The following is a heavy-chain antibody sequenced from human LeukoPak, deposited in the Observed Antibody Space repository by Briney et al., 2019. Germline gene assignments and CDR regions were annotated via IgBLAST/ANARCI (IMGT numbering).Heavy chain of an antibody. J-gene: IGHJ5*02. Sequence: SETLSLTCAVYGGSFSGYYWSWISQPPGKGLEWNGEINHSGSTNYNPSLKSRVTISVDTSKNQVSLKLSSVTAADTAVYYCASAGRSSSSYWFDPWGQGTLVTVSS. V-gene: IGHV4-34*01. CDR2: INHSGST. D-gene: IGHD6-6*01. CDR1: GGSFSGYY. CDR3: ASAGRSSSSYWFDP.